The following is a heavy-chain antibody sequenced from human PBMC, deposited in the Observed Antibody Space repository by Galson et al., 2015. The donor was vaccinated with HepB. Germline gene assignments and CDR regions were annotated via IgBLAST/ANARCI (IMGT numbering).Heavy chain of an antibody. J-gene: IGHJ5*02. CDR1: GGTFSSYA. V-gene: IGHV1-69*13. Sequence: SVKVSCKASGGTFSSYAISWVRQAPGQGLEWMGGIIPIFGTANYAQKFQGRVTITADESTSTAYMELSSLRSEDTAVYYCAREGGSSPGGERPGNWFDPWGQGTLVTVSS. CDR2: IIPIFGTA. CDR3: AREGGSSPGGERPGNWFDP. D-gene: IGHD6-6*01.